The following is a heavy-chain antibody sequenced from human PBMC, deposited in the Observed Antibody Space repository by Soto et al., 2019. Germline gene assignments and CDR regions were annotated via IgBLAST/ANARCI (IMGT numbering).Heavy chain of an antibody. V-gene: IGHV5-51*01. D-gene: IGHD4-4*01. J-gene: IGHJ6*02. CDR1: GYSFASYW. CDR3: ARLAQFDYSNYALYGMDV. CDR2: IYAGDSDT. Sequence: PGEALKISCKGSGYSFASYWIGWVRQMPGKGLEWMGIIYAGDSDTRYSPSFQGQVTISADKSISTAYLQWSSLKASDTAMYYCARLAQFDYSNYALYGMDVWGQGTTVNVSS.